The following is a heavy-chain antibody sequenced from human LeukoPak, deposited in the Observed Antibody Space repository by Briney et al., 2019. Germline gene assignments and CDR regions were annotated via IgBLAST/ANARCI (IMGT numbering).Heavy chain of an antibody. CDR1: GGTFSSYA. D-gene: IGHD3-10*01. CDR2: IIPILGIA. CDR3: ARAGIGGSGSYPLSRNGMDV. J-gene: IGHJ6*02. V-gene: IGHV1-69*04. Sequence: GASVKVSCKASGGTFSSYAISWVRQAPGQGLEWMGRIIPILGIANYAQKFQGRVTITADKSTSTAYMELSSLRSEDTAVYYCARAGIGGSGSYPLSRNGMDVWGQGTTVTVSS.